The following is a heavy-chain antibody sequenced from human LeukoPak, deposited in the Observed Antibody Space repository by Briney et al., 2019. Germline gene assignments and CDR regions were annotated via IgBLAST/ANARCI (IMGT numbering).Heavy chain of an antibody. CDR1: GGSISSGDYY. V-gene: IGHV4-30-4*01. D-gene: IGHD2-15*01. J-gene: IGHJ4*02. CDR3: ARVPVDCSGGSCYGFDY. Sequence: PSETLSLTCTVSGGSISSGDYYWRWIRQPPGKGLEWIVYIYYSGSTYYNPSLKSRVTISVDTSRNQFSLKLSSVTAADTAVYYCARVPVDCSGGSCYGFDYWGQGTLVTVSS. CDR2: IYYSGST.